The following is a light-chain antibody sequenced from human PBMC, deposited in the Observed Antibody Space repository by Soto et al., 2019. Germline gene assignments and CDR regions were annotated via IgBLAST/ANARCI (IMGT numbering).Light chain of an antibody. J-gene: IGKJ1*01. CDR1: QTVGGRY. CDR3: HQYVTSPWT. V-gene: IGKV3-20*01. Sequence: EIVLTQSPGTLSLSPGERATLSCRASQTVGGRYLAWYQQKPGQAPSLLIYGASSKATGIPDRFSGSGSGTDFTLTISSLAPEDFAVYYYHQYVTSPWTLGQGTKVEIK. CDR2: GAS.